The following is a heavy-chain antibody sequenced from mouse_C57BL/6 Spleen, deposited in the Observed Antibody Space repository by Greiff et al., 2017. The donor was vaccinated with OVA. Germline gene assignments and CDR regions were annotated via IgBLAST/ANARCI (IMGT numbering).Heavy chain of an antibody. J-gene: IGHJ2*01. V-gene: IGHV3-6*01. Sequence: ESGPGLVKPSQSLSLTCSVTGYSITSGYYWNWIRQFAGNKLEWMGYISYDGSNNYNPSPKNRISITRDTSKNLLFLKLNSVTTEDTATYYCARAVITTVDIDDWGQGTTLTVSS. CDR1: GYSITSGYY. D-gene: IGHD1-1*01. CDR3: ARAVITTVDIDD. CDR2: ISYDGSN.